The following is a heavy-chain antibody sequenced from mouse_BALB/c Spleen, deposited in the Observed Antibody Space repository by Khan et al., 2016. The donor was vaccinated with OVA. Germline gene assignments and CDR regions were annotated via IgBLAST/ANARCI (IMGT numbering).Heavy chain of an antibody. V-gene: IGHV9-3*02. CDR2: INTNTGEP. CDR1: GYTFTKNG. Sequence: QIQLVQSGPELKKPGETVKISCKASGYTFTKNGMNWVKQAPGKGLKWMGWINTNTGEPTYAEEFKGRFAFSLETSASTAYLQINNLKNEDTGTYFCARSRGLIPGIDYWGQGTSVTVSA. J-gene: IGHJ4*01. D-gene: IGHD3-1*01. CDR3: ARSRGLIPGIDY.